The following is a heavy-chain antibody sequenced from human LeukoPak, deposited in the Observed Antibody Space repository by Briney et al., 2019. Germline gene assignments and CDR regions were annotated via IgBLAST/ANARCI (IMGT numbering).Heavy chain of an antibody. V-gene: IGHV3-21*01. CDR1: GFTFSSYS. Sequence: GGSLRLSCAASGFTFSSYSMNWVRQAPGKGLEWVSSISSSSSYIYYAYSVKGRFTISRDNAKNSLYLQMNSLRAEDTAVYYCAGGGDSYYDYVWGIERFVYWGQGTLVTVSS. D-gene: IGHD3-16*01. CDR3: AGGGDSYYDYVWGIERFVY. J-gene: IGHJ4*02. CDR2: ISSSSSYI.